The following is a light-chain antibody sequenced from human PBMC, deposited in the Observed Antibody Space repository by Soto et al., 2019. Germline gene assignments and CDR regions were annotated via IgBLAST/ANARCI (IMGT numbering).Light chain of an antibody. CDR3: QQSYSNPIT. CDR1: HYISTY. CDR2: DGS. J-gene: IGKJ5*01. V-gene: IGKV1-39*01. Sequence: DLQMTQSPSSLSASVGDRVTITCRASHYISTYLNWFQQIPGKAPKLLIHDGSSLQSGVPSRFGGSGSGTDFTLTISSLQPEDFATYYCQQSYSNPITFGQGTRLEIQ.